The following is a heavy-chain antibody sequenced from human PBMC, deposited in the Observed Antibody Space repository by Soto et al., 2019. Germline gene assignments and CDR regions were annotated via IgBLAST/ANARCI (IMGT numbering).Heavy chain of an antibody. V-gene: IGHV1-18*01. CDR1: GYTFTSYG. J-gene: IGHJ4*02. CDR2: ISAYNGNT. CDR3: ARDSRGGNIYYFDY. Sequence: GAAVKVSCKASGYTFTSYGISWVRQAPGQGLEWMGWISAYNGNTNYAQKLQGRVTMTTDTSTSTAYMELRSLRSDDTAVYYCARDSRGGNIYYFDYWGQGTLVTVSS. D-gene: IGHD3-16*01.